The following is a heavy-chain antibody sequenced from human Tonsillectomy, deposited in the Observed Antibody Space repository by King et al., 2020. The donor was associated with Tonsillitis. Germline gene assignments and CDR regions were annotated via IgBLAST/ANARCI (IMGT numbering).Heavy chain of an antibody. D-gene: IGHD3-22*01. CDR2: INPNSGGT. V-gene: IGHV1-2*02. J-gene: IGHJ4*02. CDR1: GYTFTGYY. Sequence: QLVQSGAEVKKPGASVNVSCKASGYTFTGYYIYWVRQAPGQGIEWMGWINPNSGGTHYAQKFQGRVSMTRDTSISTAYMELNRLRSDDTAVYFCARDNDSSGYYYVIDHWGQGTLVTVSS. CDR3: ARDNDSSGYYYVIDH.